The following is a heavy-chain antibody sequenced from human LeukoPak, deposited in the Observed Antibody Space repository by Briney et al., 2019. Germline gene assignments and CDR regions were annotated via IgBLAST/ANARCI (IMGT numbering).Heavy chain of an antibody. V-gene: IGHV3-23*01. CDR1: GFTFSTYA. CDR2: ISGSGDST. Sequence: GGSLRLSCAASGFTFSTYAMSWVRQAPGKGLEWVSSISGSGDSTSYADSAKGRFTVSRDNFKNMLYLQMNSLRAEDTAVYYCARPHDSGWSDYWGQGTLVTVSS. CDR3: ARPHDSGWSDY. J-gene: IGHJ4*02. D-gene: IGHD6-19*01.